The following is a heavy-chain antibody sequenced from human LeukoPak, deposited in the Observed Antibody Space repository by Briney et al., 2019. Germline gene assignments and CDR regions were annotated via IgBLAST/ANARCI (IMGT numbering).Heavy chain of an antibody. V-gene: IGHV1-18*01. CDR3: ARILGYCSGGSCYSHYYYGMDV. CDR2: ISAYNGNT. D-gene: IGHD2-15*01. Sequence: ASVKVSCKASGYTFTSYGISWVRQAPGQGLEWMGWISAYNGNTNYAQKLQGRVTMTTDTSTSTAYMELRSLRSEDTAVYYCARILGYCSGGSCYSHYYYGMDVWGQGTTVTVSS. CDR1: GYTFTSYG. J-gene: IGHJ6*02.